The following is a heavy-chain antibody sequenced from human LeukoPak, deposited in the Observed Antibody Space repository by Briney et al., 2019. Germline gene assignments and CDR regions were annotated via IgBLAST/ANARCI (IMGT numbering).Heavy chain of an antibody. J-gene: IGHJ4*02. V-gene: IGHV3-23*01. CDR2: IGGGGCCA. CDR3: VRNIREYSGSGPFDY. CDR1: GFTFSSYA. D-gene: IGHD5-12*01. Sequence: GGSLRLSCAASGFTFSSYAMTWVRQAPGKGLEWLSAIGGGGCCASYPDSVKGRFTISRDNSKNTLSLQMNSLRVEDTAVYYCVRNIREYSGSGPFDYWGQGTLVTVSS.